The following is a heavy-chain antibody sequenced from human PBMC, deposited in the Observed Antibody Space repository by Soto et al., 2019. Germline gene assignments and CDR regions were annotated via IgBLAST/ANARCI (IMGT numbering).Heavy chain of an antibody. CDR3: ARDRVTDYDFWSGPAPLWFAVAV. D-gene: IGHD3-3*01. Sequence: SETLSLTCTVSGGSISSGGYYWSWIRQHPGKGLEWIGYIYYSGSTYYNPSLKSRVTISVDTSKNQFSLKLSSVTAADTAVYYCARDRVTDYDFWSGPAPLWFAVAVWGQGTTVTVS. V-gene: IGHV4-31*03. J-gene: IGHJ6*02. CDR1: GGSISSGGYY. CDR2: IYYSGST.